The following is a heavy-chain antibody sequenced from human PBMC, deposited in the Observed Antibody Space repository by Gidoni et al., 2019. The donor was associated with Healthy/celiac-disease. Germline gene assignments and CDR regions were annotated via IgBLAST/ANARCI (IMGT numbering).Heavy chain of an antibody. D-gene: IGHD3-10*01. J-gene: IGHJ4*02. V-gene: IGHV3-23*01. CDR2: ISGSGGST. CDR1: GFTFSSYA. Sequence: EVRLLESGGGLVQPGGSLGLSCSASGFTFSSYAMSWVRQAPGKGLEWVSAISGSGGSTYYADSVKGRFTISRDNSKNTLYLQMNSLRAEDTAVYYCAKVGGGSGSYYFDYWGQGTLVTVSS. CDR3: AKVGGGSGSYYFDY.